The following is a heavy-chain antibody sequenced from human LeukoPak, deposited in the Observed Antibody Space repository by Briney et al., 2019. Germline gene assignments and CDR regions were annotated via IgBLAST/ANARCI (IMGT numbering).Heavy chain of an antibody. D-gene: IGHD3-22*01. J-gene: IGHJ4*02. V-gene: IGHV1-69*13. CDR3: ARETGTTTYYYDSSGYYLDY. CDR2: IIPIFGTA. CDR1: GGIFSSYA. Sequence: SVKVSCKASGGIFSSYAISWVRQAPGQGLEWMGGIIPIFGTANYAQKFQGRVTIIADESTSTAYTELSSLRSEDTAVYYCARETGTTTYYYDSSGYYLDYWGQGTLVTVSS.